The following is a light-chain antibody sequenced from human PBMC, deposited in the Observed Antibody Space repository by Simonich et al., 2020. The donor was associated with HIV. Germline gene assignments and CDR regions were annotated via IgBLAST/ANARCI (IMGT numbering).Light chain of an antibody. V-gene: IGKV3-15*01. CDR2: DAS. CDR1: QSVSSN. J-gene: IGKJ1*01. CDR3: QQYGGSRT. Sequence: EIVMAQSPATLSVSPGERATLSCRASQSVSSNLAWYQQKRGQAPRLLIYDASTRATGIPAKFSGSWSGTGFTLTISNMQPADIAVYFCQQYGGSRTFGQGTKVEIK.